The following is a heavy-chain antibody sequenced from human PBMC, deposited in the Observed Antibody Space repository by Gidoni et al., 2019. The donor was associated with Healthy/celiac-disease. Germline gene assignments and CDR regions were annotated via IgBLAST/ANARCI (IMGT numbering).Heavy chain of an antibody. CDR3: AKGPSSGYYYFIDY. CDR1: GFTFDDYA. CDR2: IIWKSGSI. V-gene: IGHV3-9*01. J-gene: IGHJ4*02. D-gene: IGHD3-22*01. Sequence: EVQLVESGGGLVQPGRSLRLSCAAPGFTFDDYAMHWVRPATGKGLEWVSGIIWKSGSIGYADSVKGRFTISRDNAKNSLYLQMNSLRAEDTALYYCAKGPSSGYYYFIDYWGQGTLFTVSS.